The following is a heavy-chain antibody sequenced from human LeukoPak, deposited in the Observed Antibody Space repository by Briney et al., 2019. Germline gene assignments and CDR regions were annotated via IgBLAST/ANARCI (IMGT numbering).Heavy chain of an antibody. J-gene: IGHJ4*02. D-gene: IGHD3-3*01. CDR2: INHSGST. CDR1: GGSFSGYY. Sequence: SETLSLTCAVYGGSFSGYYWSWIRQPPGKGLEWIGEINHSGSTNYNPSLKSRVTISVDTSKNQFSLKLSSVTAADTAVYYCARGLPYYDFWSGYYTGTGGGFDYWGQGTLVTVSS. V-gene: IGHV4-34*01. CDR3: ARGLPYYDFWSGYYTGTGGGFDY.